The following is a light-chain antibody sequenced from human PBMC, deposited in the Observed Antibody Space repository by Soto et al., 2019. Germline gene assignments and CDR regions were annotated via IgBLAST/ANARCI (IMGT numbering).Light chain of an antibody. CDR3: QSYDSSLSGYV. CDR1: SSNIGAGYD. V-gene: IGLV1-40*01. J-gene: IGLJ1*01. Sequence: QSVLTQPPSVSGAPGQRVTISCTGSSSNIGAGYDVHWYQQFPGTAPKLLIYGNGNRPSGVPDRISGSKSGTSVSLAITGLQAEDEADYYCQSYDSSLSGYVFGAGTKVTVL. CDR2: GNG.